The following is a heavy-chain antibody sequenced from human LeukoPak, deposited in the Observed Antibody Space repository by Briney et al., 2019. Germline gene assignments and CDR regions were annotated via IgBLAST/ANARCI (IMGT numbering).Heavy chain of an antibody. Sequence: GGSLRLSYAASRFTFSTFAMSWVRQAPGKGLEWVSSISGSGGSTYYADSVKGRFTISRDNSKNTLYLQMNSLRAEDTAVYYCAKTLVATTYYFDYWGQGTLVTVSS. CDR1: RFTFSTFA. CDR3: AKTLVATTYYFDY. D-gene: IGHD5-12*01. J-gene: IGHJ4*02. V-gene: IGHV3-23*01. CDR2: ISGSGGST.